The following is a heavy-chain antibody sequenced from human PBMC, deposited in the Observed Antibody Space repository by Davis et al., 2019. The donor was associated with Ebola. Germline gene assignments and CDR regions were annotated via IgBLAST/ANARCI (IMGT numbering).Heavy chain of an antibody. CDR1: GGSFSGYY. J-gene: IGHJ5*02. V-gene: IGHV4-34*01. D-gene: IGHD6-13*01. CDR3: ARPVGQQLVPKGFDP. CDR2: INHSGST. Sequence: PSETLSLTCAVYGGSFSGYYWSWIRQPPGKGLEWIGEINHSGSTNYNPSLKSRVTISVDTSKNQFSLKLSSVTAADTAVYYCARPVGQQLVPKGFDPWGQGTLVTVSS.